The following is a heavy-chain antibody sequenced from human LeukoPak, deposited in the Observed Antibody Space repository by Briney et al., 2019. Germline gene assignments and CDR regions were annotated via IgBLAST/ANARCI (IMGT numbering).Heavy chain of an antibody. CDR3: AREDNWNYFLYYYGMDV. D-gene: IGHD1-7*01. V-gene: IGHV3-23*01. CDR1: GFTFSSYA. Sequence: PGGSLRLSCAASGFTFSSYAMSWVRQAPGKGLEWVSAISGSGGSTYYADSVKGRFTISRDNSKNTLYLQMNSLRAEDTAVYYCAREDNWNYFLYYYGMDVWGQGTTVTVSS. J-gene: IGHJ6*02. CDR2: ISGSGGST.